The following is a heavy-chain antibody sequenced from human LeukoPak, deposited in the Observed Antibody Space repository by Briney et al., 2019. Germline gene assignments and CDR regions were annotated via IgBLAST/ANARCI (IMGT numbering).Heavy chain of an antibody. D-gene: IGHD5-18*01. CDR1: GYTFTVYY. CDR2: INPNSGDT. CDR3: AREKDRAMVNELDF. J-gene: IGHJ4*02. V-gene: IGHV1-2*02. Sequence: ASVKLSCKASGYTFTVYYMHCVRHAPGQGLEWMGWINPNSGDTNYVQKFQGRVTMTRDTSIPTAYMELSRLTSDDTAVYYCAREKDRAMVNELDFWGQGTLVTLSS.